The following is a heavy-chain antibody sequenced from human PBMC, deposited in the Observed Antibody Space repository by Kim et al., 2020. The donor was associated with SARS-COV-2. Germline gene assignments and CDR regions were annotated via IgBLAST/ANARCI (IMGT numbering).Heavy chain of an antibody. J-gene: IGHJ6*02. CDR1: GFTFNNYA. Sequence: GGSLRLSCAASGFTFNNYALGWVRQAPGKGLEWVSAISGSGGSTYYADSVKGRFTISRDNSKNTLYLQMNSLRAEDTAVYYCAKLGSGSYYSSYYYYGMDVWGQGTTVTVSS. CDR3: AKLGSGSYYSSYYYYGMDV. CDR2: ISGSGGST. D-gene: IGHD1-26*01. V-gene: IGHV3-23*01.